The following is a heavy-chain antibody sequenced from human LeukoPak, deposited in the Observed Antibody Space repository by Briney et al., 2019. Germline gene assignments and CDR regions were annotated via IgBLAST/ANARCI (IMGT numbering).Heavy chain of an antibody. Sequence: ASVRVSCKASGYTYTSYDINWVRQATGQGLEWMGWMNPNSGNTGYAQKFQGRVTITRNTSISTAYMELSSLRSEDTAVYYCARGVNTYLWFGGDYMDVWGKGSTVTVSS. J-gene: IGHJ6*03. CDR2: MNPNSGNT. CDR1: GYTYTSYD. CDR3: ARGVNTYLWFGGDYMDV. D-gene: IGHD3-16*01. V-gene: IGHV1-8*03.